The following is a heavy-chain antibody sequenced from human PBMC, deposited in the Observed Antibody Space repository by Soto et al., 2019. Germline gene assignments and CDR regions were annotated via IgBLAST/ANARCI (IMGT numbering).Heavy chain of an antibody. V-gene: IGHV3-23*01. CDR3: AKFPRQLVRYYFDY. Sequence: EVQLLESGGGLVQPGGSLRLSCAASGFTFSSYAMSWVRQAPGKGLEWVSALSGSGGSTYSADSGKGRFTIARDNSKTRLYLRMNSLRAEDTAVYYGAKFPRQLVRYYFDYWGQGTLVTVSS. CDR2: LSGSGGST. J-gene: IGHJ4*02. CDR1: GFTFSSYA. D-gene: IGHD6-6*01.